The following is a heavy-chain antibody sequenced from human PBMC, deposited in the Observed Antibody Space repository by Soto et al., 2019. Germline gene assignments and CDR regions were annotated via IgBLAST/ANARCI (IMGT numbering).Heavy chain of an antibody. CDR3: ARRYGGNFDY. V-gene: IGHV4-31*03. CDR2: IYYSGST. CDR1: GGSISSGGYY. J-gene: IGHJ4*02. Sequence: SETLSLTCTVSGGSISSGGYYWSWIRQHPGKGLEWIGYIYYSGSTYYNPSLKSRVTISVDTSKNQFSLKLSSVTAADTAVYYCARRYGGNFDYWGQGTLDTVSS. D-gene: IGHD2-15*01.